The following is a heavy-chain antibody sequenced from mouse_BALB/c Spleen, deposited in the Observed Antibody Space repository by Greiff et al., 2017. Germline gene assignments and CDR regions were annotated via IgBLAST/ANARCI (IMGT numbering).Heavy chain of an antibody. CDR2: IDPSDSYT. V-gene: IGHV1S127*01. CDR1: GYTFTSYW. J-gene: IGHJ2*01. Sequence: QVQLKESGAELVKPGASVKMSCKASGYTFTSYWMHWVKQRPGQGLEWIGTIDPSDSYTSYNQKFKGKATLTVDTSSSTAYMQLSSLTSEDSAVYYCTRGSSYCFGGWGQGTTLTVSS. D-gene: IGHD1-1*01. CDR3: TRGSSYCFGG.